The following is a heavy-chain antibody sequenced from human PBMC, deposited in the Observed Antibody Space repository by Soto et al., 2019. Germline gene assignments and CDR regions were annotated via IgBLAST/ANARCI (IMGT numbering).Heavy chain of an antibody. CDR2: ISGSGIST. CDR1: GFTFRSYA. CDR3: AKEPVGPDWYFDL. J-gene: IGHJ2*01. V-gene: IGHV3-23*01. Sequence: DVQLLESGGGLVQPGGSLRLSCAASGFTFRSYAMSWVRQAPGKGLEWVSGISGSGISTHYADSVKGRFTVSRDNSKNTLYLQMYSLRAGDTAVYNCAKEPVGPDWYFDLWGRGTLVTVSS.